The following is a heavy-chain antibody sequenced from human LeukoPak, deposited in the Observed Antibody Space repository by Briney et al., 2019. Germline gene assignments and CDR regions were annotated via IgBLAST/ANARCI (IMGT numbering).Heavy chain of an antibody. CDR3: TTSSIVGATADAFDI. CDR1: GFTFSNAW. D-gene: IGHD1-26*01. J-gene: IGHJ3*02. V-gene: IGHV3-15*01. Sequence: GGSLRLSCAASGFTFSNAWMSWVRQAPGKGLEWVGRIKSKTDGGTTDYAAPVKGRFTISRDDSKNTLYLQMNSLKTEDTAVYYCTTSSIVGATADAFDIWGQGTMVTVSS. CDR2: IKSKTDGGTT.